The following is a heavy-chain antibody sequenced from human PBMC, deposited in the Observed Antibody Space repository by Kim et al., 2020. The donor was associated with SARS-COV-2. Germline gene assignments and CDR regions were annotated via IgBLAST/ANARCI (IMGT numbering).Heavy chain of an antibody. CDR3: ARDEDCSSTCCFEAYDI. D-gene: IGHD2-2*01. Sequence: SETLSLTCTVSGGSVSSGSYYWSWIRQPPGKGLEWIASIYYNGRTKYNESLKSRITISSDTSKNQFSLQLSSVTAADSAVYYCARDEDCSSTCCFEAYDIWGRGTMVSVSS. V-gene: IGHV4-61*01. CDR1: GGSVSSGSYY. J-gene: IGHJ3*02. CDR2: IYYNGRT.